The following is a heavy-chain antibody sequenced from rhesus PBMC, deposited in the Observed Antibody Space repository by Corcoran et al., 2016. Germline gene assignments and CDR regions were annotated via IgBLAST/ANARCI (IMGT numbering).Heavy chain of an antibody. J-gene: IGHJ5-1*01. V-gene: IGHV3-118*01. D-gene: IGHD1-26*01. Sequence: EVQLVESGGGLVQPGGSLRLSCAASGFTFSSSAMHWVRQASGKGLEWVGRIRSQSNNYETGSAASVKGRFTISRDDSKNTAYLQMNSLKTEDTAVYYCARGGGSTGFDVWGPGVLVTVSS. CDR2: IRSQSNNYET. CDR3: ARGGGSTGFDV. CDR1: GFTFSSSA.